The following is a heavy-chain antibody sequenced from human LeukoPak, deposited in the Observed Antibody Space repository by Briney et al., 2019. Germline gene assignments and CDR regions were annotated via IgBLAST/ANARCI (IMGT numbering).Heavy chain of an antibody. Sequence: PGGPLRLSCAASGFTFDDYGMSWVRQAPGKGLEWVSGITWNGGSTVYADSVKRRFTISRDNAKNSLYLQKNSLRAEDTALYYCARSVAARRDYWGQGTLVTVSS. V-gene: IGHV3-20*04. CDR3: ARSVAARRDY. CDR2: ITWNGGST. CDR1: GFTFDDYG. J-gene: IGHJ4*02. D-gene: IGHD2-15*01.